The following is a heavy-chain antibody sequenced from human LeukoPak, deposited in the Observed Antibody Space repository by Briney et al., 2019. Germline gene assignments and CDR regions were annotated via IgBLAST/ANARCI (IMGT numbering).Heavy chain of an antibody. Sequence: GGSPRLSCAASGFTFSSYAMSWVRQAPGKGLEWVSAISGSGGSTYYADSVKGRFTISRDNSKNTLYLQMNSLRAEDTAVYYCAKWGFGELFDYYGMDVWGQGTTVTVSS. CDR3: AKWGFGELFDYYGMDV. V-gene: IGHV3-23*01. CDR1: GFTFSSYA. CDR2: ISGSGGST. J-gene: IGHJ6*02. D-gene: IGHD3-10*01.